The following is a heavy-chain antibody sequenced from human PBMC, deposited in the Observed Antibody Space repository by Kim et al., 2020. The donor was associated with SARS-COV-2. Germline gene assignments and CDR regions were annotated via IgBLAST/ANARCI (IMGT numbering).Heavy chain of an antibody. CDR2: IIPILGIA. Sequence: SVKVSCKASGGTFSSYAISWVRQAPGQGLEWRGRIIPILGIANYAQKFQGRVTITADKSTSTAYMELSSLRSEDTAVYYCARARYYYDSSGYGPAYGMDVWGQGTTVTVSS. CDR1: GGTFSSYA. J-gene: IGHJ6*02. D-gene: IGHD3-22*01. CDR3: ARARYYYDSSGYGPAYGMDV. V-gene: IGHV1-69*04.